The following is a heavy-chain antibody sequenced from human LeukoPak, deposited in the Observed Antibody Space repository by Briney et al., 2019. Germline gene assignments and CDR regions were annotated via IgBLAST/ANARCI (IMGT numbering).Heavy chain of an antibody. CDR3: AGEMGPDSSGYNNAFDI. CDR2: IYSGGNT. J-gene: IGHJ3*02. D-gene: IGHD3-22*01. V-gene: IGHV3-66*01. CDR1: GLTVSTNY. Sequence: GGSLRLSCAASGLTVSTNYMSWVRQAPGKGLEWVSVIYSGGNTKYADSVKGRFTISRDNSKNTVYLQMSSLRAEDTAVYYCAGEMGPDSSGYNNAFDIWGQGTMVTVSS.